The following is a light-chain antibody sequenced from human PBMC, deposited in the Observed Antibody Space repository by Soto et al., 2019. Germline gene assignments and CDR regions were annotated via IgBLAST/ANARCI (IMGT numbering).Light chain of an antibody. CDR2: DVS. J-gene: IGKJ2*01. Sequence: DIQMTQSPSTLAASVGDTVTMTCRSSSKWLAWYQKKPGKAPKLLIYDVSNLERGVPPRFRGSTSGAESTLTITGLQPDDLGTYYCQHTTDSTFGQGTKVEIK. CDR3: QHTTDST. V-gene: IGKV1-5*01. CDR1: SSSKW.